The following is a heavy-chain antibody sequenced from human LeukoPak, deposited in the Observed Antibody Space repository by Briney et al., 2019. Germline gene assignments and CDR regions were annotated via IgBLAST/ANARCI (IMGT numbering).Heavy chain of an antibody. V-gene: IGHV4-34*01. CDR2: INHSGST. J-gene: IGHJ3*02. CDR1: GGSFSGYY. Sequence: PSETLSLTCAVYGGSFSGYYWSWIRQPPGKGLEWIGEINHSGSTNYNPSLKSRVTISVDTSKNQSSLKLSSVTAADTAVYYCASRVSRQQLVLRAFDIWGQGTMVTVSS. CDR3: ASRVSRQQLVLRAFDI. D-gene: IGHD6-13*01.